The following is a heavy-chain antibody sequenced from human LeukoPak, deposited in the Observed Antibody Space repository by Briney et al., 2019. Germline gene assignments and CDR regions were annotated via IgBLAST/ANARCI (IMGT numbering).Heavy chain of an antibody. D-gene: IGHD6-6*01. J-gene: IGHJ6*03. CDR2: IKQDGSEK. Sequence: GGSLRLSCAASGFTFSTYWMSWVRQAPGKGLEWVANIKQDGSEKYYVDSVKGRFTISRDNAKNSLYLQMNSLRAEDTAVYYCARSELVNYYYYMDVWGKGTTVTVSS. CDR3: ARSELVNYYYYMDV. CDR1: GFTFSTYW. V-gene: IGHV3-7*01.